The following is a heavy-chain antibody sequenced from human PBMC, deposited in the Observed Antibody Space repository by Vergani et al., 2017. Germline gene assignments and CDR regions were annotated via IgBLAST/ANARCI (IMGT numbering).Heavy chain of an antibody. CDR1: GFTFNQYG. J-gene: IGHJ5*02. Sequence: QVQLLESGGGVVQPGRSLRLSCAASGFTFNQYGMHWVRQAPGKGLEWVAVTWYDGNNKQYVDSVKGRFTISRDNSKSTMYLQMNSLRDEDTGVYYCARDLRLLYNRFDPWGQGTLVTVSS. CDR3: ARDLRLLYNRFDP. CDR2: TWYDGNNK. D-gene: IGHD1-14*01. V-gene: IGHV3-33*01.